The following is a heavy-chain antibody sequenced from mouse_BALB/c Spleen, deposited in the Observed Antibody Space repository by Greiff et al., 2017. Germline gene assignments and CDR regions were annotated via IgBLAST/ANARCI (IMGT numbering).Heavy chain of an antibody. J-gene: IGHJ1*01. D-gene: IGHD2-14*01. CDR3: ARYDVNWYFDV. V-gene: IGHV14-3*02. Sequence: VQLQQSGAELVKPGASVKLSCTASGFNIKDTYMHWVKQRPEQGLEWIGRIDPANGNTKYDPKFQGKATITADTSSNTAYLQLSSLTSEDSAVYYCARYDVNWYFDVWGAGTTVTVSS. CDR2: IDPANGNT. CDR1: GFNIKDTY.